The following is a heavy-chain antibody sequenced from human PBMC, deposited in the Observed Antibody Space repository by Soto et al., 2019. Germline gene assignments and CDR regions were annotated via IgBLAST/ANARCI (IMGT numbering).Heavy chain of an antibody. CDR1: GFTFDDYA. CDR2: INWNSGSI. V-gene: IGHV3-9*01. Sequence: GGSLRLSCAASGFTFDDYAMHWVRQVPGKGLEWVSGINWNSGSIGYGDSVKGRFAISRDNAKNSLRLQMNSLSAEDTAFYYCVKDESINWYSGHFRHWGQGTLVTVSS. CDR3: VKDESINWYSGHFRH. J-gene: IGHJ1*01. D-gene: IGHD6-13*01.